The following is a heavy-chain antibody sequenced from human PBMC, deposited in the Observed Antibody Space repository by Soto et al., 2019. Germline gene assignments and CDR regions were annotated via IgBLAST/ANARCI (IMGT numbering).Heavy chain of an antibody. J-gene: IGHJ4*02. V-gene: IGHV2-5*02. D-gene: IGHD4-17*01. CDR1: GFSLSTSGVG. CDR3: AHRHSTATRYYFDY. Sequence: QITLKESGPTLVKPTQTLTLTCTFSGFSLSTSGVGVGWIRQPPGKALEWLALIYWDDDKRYSPSLKRRLTITKDTSNNQGVLTMPNMDPVDTRTYYCAHRHSTATRYYFDYWGQGTLVTVSS. CDR2: IYWDDDK.